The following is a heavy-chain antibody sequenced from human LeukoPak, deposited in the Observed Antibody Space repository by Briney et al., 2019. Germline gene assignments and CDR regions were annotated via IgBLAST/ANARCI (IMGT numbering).Heavy chain of an antibody. J-gene: IGHJ4*02. V-gene: IGHV3-30*04. Sequence: GRSLRLSCAASGFTFSSYVMHWVRQAPGKGLEWVAIISYDGSNEYYADSVKGRFTISRDNSKNTLYLQMNSLRAADTAVYYCARKNGLDYWGQGTLVTVSS. CDR1: GFTFSSYV. CDR2: ISYDGSNE. CDR3: ARKNGLDY.